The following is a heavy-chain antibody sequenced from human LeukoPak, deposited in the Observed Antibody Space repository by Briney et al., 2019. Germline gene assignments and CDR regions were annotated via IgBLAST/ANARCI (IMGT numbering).Heavy chain of an antibody. CDR1: GFTFSSYA. D-gene: IGHD6-19*01. Sequence: GGSLRLSCAASGFTFSSYAMSWVRQAPGKGLEWVSAISGSGGSTYYADSVKGRFTISRDNSKNTLYLQMNSLRAEDTAVYYCTRAQKQWLSDYYYYMDVWGKGTTVTVSS. CDR3: TRAQKQWLSDYYYYMDV. J-gene: IGHJ6*03. V-gene: IGHV3-23*01. CDR2: ISGSGGST.